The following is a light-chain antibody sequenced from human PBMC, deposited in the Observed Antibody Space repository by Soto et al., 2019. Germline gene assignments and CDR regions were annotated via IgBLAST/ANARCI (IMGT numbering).Light chain of an antibody. CDR2: DAS. Sequence: DSQMSHAPSTLSASMGDRGTITCRASQSISSWLAWYQQEPGKAPKILIYDASSLESGVPPRFSGSGSGTELTLTISSLQPDDFATYYCQQYTSYTWTFGQRSMVDI. V-gene: IGKV1-5*01. CDR1: QSISSW. CDR3: QQYTSYTWT. J-gene: IGKJ1*01.